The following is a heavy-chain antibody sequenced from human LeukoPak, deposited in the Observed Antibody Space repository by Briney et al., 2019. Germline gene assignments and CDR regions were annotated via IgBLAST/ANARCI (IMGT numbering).Heavy chain of an antibody. CDR2: FDPEDGET. CDR3: ARDRFLEWLLGYYYGMDV. V-gene: IGHV1-24*01. J-gene: IGHJ6*02. Sequence: GASVKVSCKVSGYTLTELSMHWVRQAPGKGLEWMGGFDPEDGETIYAQKFQGRVTMTEDTSTDTAYMELRSLRSDDTAVYYCARDRFLEWLLGYYYGMDVWGQGTTVTVSS. CDR1: GYTLTELS. D-gene: IGHD3-3*01.